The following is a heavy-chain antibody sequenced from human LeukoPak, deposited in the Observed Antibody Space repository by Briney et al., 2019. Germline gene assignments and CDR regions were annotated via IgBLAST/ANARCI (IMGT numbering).Heavy chain of an antibody. Sequence: PGGSLRLSRAASGFTFRSYGMNWVRQAPGKGLEWVSYITSSGSTIYYADSVKGRFTISRDNAKTSLYLQMNSLRAEDTAVYYCASEFIVGATFDYWGQGTLVTVSS. J-gene: IGHJ4*02. CDR1: GFTFRSYG. CDR2: ITSSGSTI. CDR3: ASEFIVGATFDY. D-gene: IGHD1-26*01. V-gene: IGHV3-48*03.